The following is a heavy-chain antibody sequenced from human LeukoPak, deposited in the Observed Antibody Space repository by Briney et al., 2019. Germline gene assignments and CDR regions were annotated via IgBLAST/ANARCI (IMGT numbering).Heavy chain of an antibody. CDR3: ARHVRSVVVPAAILDAFDI. D-gene: IGHD2-2*02. CDR1: GGSISSSSYY. Sequence: SETLSLTCTVSGGSISSSSYYWGWIRQPPGKGLEWIGSIYYSGSTYYNPSLKSRVIISVDTSKNQFSLKLSSVTAADTAVYYCARHVRSVVVPAAILDAFDIWGQGTMVTVSS. V-gene: IGHV4-39*01. CDR2: IYYSGST. J-gene: IGHJ3*02.